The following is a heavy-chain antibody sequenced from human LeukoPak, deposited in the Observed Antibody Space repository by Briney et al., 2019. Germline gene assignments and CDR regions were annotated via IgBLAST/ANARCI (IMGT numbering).Heavy chain of an antibody. CDR2: ISSSSSYI. D-gene: IGHD3-10*01. CDR1: GFTFSSYS. J-gene: IGHJ3*02. CDR3: ASPRSVSGNDAFDI. V-gene: IGHV3-21*01. Sequence: GGSLRLSCAASGFTFSSYSMNWVRQAPGKGLEWVSSISSSSSYIYYADSVKGRFAISRDNAKNSLYLQMNSLRAEDTAVYYCASPRSVSGNDAFDIWGQGTMVTVSS.